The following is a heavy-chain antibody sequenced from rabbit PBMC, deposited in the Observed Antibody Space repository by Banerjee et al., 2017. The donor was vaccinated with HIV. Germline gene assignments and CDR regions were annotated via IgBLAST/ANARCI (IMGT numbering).Heavy chain of an antibody. CDR2: IDPIFGST. J-gene: IGHJ4*01. CDR1: GIDFSLYY. D-gene: IGHD4-1*01. Sequence: QEQLKESGGGLVQPGGSLKLSCKASGIDFSLYYMSWVRQAPGKGLEWIGYIDPIFGSTYYASWVNGRFTISRSTSLNTVDLQMTSLTAADTATYFCARDPPSGWGVDYFNLWGQGTLVTVS. V-gene: IGHV1S43*01. CDR3: ARDPPSGWGVDYFNL.